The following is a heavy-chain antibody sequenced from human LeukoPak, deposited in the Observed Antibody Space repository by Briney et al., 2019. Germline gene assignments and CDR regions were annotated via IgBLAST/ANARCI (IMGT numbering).Heavy chain of an antibody. J-gene: IGHJ3*02. V-gene: IGHV3-7*01. D-gene: IGHD4-17*01. CDR1: GFNFSHYW. Sequence: GGSLRLFCAASGFNFSHYWMTWVRQAPGKGLDWLTNIKYDGTEKHYAHSVRDRFTISRDNAKNSLSLQVNSLRAGNTAVYYFAPSRLRAAYDIWGLGTLVTVSS. CDR2: IKYDGTEK. CDR3: APSRLRAAYDI.